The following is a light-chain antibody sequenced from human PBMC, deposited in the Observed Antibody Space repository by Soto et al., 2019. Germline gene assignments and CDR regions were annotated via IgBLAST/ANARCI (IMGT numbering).Light chain of an antibody. J-gene: IGLJ1*01. CDR2: EGS. V-gene: IGLV2-23*01. CDR1: SSDVGSYDL. CDR3: CSYAGDSTYV. Sequence: QSALTQPASVSGSPGQSITISCTGTSSDVGSYDLVSWYQHHPGKAPKLIIYEGSKRPSGVSNRFSGSKSGNTASLTISGLQAEDEADYYCCSYAGDSTYVFGTGTKVTVL.